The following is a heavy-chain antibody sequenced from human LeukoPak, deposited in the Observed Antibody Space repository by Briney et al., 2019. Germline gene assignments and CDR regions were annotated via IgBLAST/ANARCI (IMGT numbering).Heavy chain of an antibody. Sequence: GGSLRLSCAASGFILSNYWMTWVRQSPGKGLEWVANMKGDGSEIHYADSVKGRFTISRDNAKNTLYLQMNSLRAEDTALYYCARPAYTAAYDLWGRGTMVTVSS. CDR3: ARPAYTAAYDL. V-gene: IGHV3-7*01. D-gene: IGHD3-16*01. J-gene: IGHJ3*01. CDR1: GFILSNYW. CDR2: MKGDGSEI.